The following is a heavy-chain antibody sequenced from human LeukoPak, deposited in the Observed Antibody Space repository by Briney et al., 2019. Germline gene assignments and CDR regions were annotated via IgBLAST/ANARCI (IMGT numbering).Heavy chain of an antibody. Sequence: GGSLRLSCAASGFTFSSYWMHWVRQAPGKGLVWVSRINSDGSSTSYADSVKGRFTISRDNAKNTLYLQMNSLRAEDTAVYYCAREPITIFGVVIINNWFDPWGQGTLVTVSS. CDR1: GFTFSSYW. J-gene: IGHJ5*02. D-gene: IGHD3-3*01. CDR2: INSDGSST. CDR3: AREPITIFGVVIINNWFDP. V-gene: IGHV3-74*01.